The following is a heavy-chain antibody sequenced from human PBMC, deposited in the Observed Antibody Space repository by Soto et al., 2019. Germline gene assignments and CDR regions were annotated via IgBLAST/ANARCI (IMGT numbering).Heavy chain of an antibody. J-gene: IGHJ5*01. D-gene: IGHD6-6*01. CDR3: AHSTRAAPIKPGHRMRAMYYVFES. CDR1: GFAVTTKKKG. Sequence: FSGFAVTTKKKGVGWIRQPPGKALEWLALIYWNDDKRYSPSLKSRLTITKDTSKNQVVLTMTNMDPVDTATYYCAHSTRAAPIKPGHRMRAMYYVFESWGQGTLVIVSS. CDR2: IYWNDDK. V-gene: IGHV2-5*01.